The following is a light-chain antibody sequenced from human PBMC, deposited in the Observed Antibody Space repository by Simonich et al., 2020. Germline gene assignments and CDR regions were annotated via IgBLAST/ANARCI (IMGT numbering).Light chain of an antibody. CDR2: WAA. CDR3: QQYYSTPMYT. Sequence: DIVMTQSPDSLAVSLGERATINCKSSQSVLYSSNNKNYLAWYQQKPGQPPKWLIYWAATRESGVPDRFSGSGSGTDFTLTISSLQAEDVAVYYCQQYYSTPMYTFGQGTKLEIK. J-gene: IGKJ2*01. CDR1: QSVLYSSNNKNY. V-gene: IGKV4-1*01.